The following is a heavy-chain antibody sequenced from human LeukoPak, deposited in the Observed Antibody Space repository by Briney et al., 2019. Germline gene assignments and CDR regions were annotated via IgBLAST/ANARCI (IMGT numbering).Heavy chain of an antibody. D-gene: IGHD6-19*01. Sequence: PSETLSLTCTVSGGSISSYYWSWIRQPPGKGLEWIGSIYYSGSTYYNPSLKSRVTISVDTSKNQFSLKLSSVTAADTAVYYCARLWLVPVHIDYWGQGTLVTVSS. CDR3: ARLWLVPVHIDY. J-gene: IGHJ4*02. CDR1: GGSISSYY. CDR2: IYYSGST. V-gene: IGHV4-39*01.